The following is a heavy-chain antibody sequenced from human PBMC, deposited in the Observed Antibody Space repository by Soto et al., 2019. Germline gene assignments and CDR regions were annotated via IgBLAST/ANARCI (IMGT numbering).Heavy chain of an antibody. D-gene: IGHD6-19*01. J-gene: IGHJ6*03. V-gene: IGHV6-1*01. CDR2: TYYRSRWYN. CDR3: AGATSHQWYYMDV. Sequence: SQTLSLTCAISGDSVSSNSAAWNWIRQSPSRGLEWLGRTYYRSRWYNDYAVSVRSRITVNPDTSKNQFSLQLTSVTPEDTAVYYCAGATSHQWYYMDVWGKGTTVTVSS. CDR1: GDSVSSNSAA.